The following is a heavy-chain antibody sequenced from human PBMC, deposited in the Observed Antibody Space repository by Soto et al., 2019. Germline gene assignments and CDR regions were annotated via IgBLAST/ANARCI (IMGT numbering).Heavy chain of an antibody. J-gene: IGHJ4*02. CDR2: INHSGST. Sequence: QVQLQQWGAGLLKPSETLSLTCAVYGGSFSGYYWSWIRQPPGKGLEWIGEINHSGSTNYNPSLKSRVTISVDTSKNQFALKLSSVTAAGTAVYYCARVWRSSWYGRFFDYWGQGTLVTVSS. V-gene: IGHV4-34*01. CDR1: GGSFSGYY. CDR3: ARVWRSSWYGRFFDY. D-gene: IGHD6-13*01.